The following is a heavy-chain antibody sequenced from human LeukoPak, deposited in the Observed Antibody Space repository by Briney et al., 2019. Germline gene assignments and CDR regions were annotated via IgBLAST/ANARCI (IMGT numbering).Heavy chain of an antibody. J-gene: IGHJ6*03. CDR2: IYYSGST. V-gene: IGHV4-59*01. Sequence: PSETLSLTCTVSGGSISSYYWSWIRQPPGKGLEWSGYIYYSGSTNYNPSLKSRVTISVDTSKNQFSLKLSSVTAADTAVYYCARGTVTTVTRPPTTYYYMDVWGKRTTVTVSS. CDR1: GGSISSYY. D-gene: IGHD4-17*01. CDR3: ARGTVTTVTRPPTTYYYMDV.